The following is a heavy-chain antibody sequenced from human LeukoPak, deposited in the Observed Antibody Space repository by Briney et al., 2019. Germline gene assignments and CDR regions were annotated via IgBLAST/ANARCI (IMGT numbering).Heavy chain of an antibody. V-gene: IGHV4-4*07. CDR1: GGSISSYY. J-gene: IGHJ4*02. D-gene: IGHD2-15*01. CDR3: ARVRIASLPAQYYFDY. CDR2: IYISGST. Sequence: SETLSLTCTVSGGSISSYYWSWIRQPAGKGLEWIGRIYISGSTNYNPSLKSRVTMSVDTSKNQFSLKLSSVTAADTAVYYCARVRIASLPAQYYFDYWGQGTLVTVSS.